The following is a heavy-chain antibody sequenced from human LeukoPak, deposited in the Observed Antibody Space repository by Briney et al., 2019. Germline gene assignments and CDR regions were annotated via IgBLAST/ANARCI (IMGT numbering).Heavy chain of an antibody. CDR3: ARMVGLRLGELSFHY. V-gene: IGHV4-31*03. J-gene: IGHJ4*02. Sequence: SETLSLTCTLSVGSISSGGYYWSWIRQHPGKGLEWIGYIYYSGSTYYNPSLKSRVTISVDTSKNQFSLKLSSVTAADTAVYYCARMVGLRLGELSFHYWGQGTLVTVSS. CDR1: VGSISSGGYY. CDR2: IYYSGST. D-gene: IGHD3-16*02.